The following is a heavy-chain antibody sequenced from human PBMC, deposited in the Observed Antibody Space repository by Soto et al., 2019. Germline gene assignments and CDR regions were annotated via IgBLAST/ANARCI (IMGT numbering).Heavy chain of an antibody. D-gene: IGHD2-15*01. CDR1: GGTFSSYV. CDR2: IIPIFGTT. V-gene: IGHV1-69*12. CDR3: ARGGVVVDLRVKYDYGLDA. Sequence: QVQLVQSGAEVKKPGSSVKVSCKASGGTFSSYVINWVRQAPGEGLEWMGGIIPIFGTTNYAQKFQGRATITADESTRTAYVDLSGLRSADTAVYYWARGGVVVDLRVKYDYGLDAWGQGTTVTVSS. J-gene: IGHJ6*02.